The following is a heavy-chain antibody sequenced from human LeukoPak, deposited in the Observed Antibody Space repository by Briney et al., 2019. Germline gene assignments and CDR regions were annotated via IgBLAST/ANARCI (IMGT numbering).Heavy chain of an antibody. Sequence: GASVKVSCKASGGTFSSYAISWVRQAPGQGLEWMGRIIPTLGIANYAQKFQGRVTITADKSTSTAYMELSSLRSEDTAVYYCARDHNYYDSSGYYYVGYYFDYWGQGTLVTVSS. J-gene: IGHJ4*02. V-gene: IGHV1-69*04. CDR2: IIPTLGIA. CDR3: ARDHNYYDSSGYYYVGYYFDY. D-gene: IGHD3-22*01. CDR1: GGTFSSYA.